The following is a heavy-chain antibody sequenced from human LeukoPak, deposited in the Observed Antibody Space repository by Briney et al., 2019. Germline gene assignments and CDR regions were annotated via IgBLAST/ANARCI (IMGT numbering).Heavy chain of an antibody. Sequence: GGSLRLSCAASGFTFSDYYMSWIRQAPGKGLEWVSYISSSGSTIYYADSVKGRFTISRDNAKNSLYLQMNSLRAEDTAVYYCAKDRYYYDSSGYQDYWGQGTLVTVSS. D-gene: IGHD3-22*01. J-gene: IGHJ4*02. V-gene: IGHV3-11*04. CDR2: ISSSGSTI. CDR3: AKDRYYYDSSGYQDY. CDR1: GFTFSDYY.